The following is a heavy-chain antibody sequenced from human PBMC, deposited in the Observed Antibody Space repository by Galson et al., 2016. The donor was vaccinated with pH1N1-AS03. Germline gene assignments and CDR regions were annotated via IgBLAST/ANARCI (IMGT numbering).Heavy chain of an antibody. J-gene: IGHJ3*01. D-gene: IGHD3-22*01. CDR2: IFRGDSDT. V-gene: IGHV5-51*03. CDR3: ARPAHYDSSGRDALDV. CDR1: GYGFNGYW. Sequence: QSGAEVKKPGDSLKISCKSSGYGFNGYWTGWVRQMPGKGLEWMGIIFRGDSDTRYSPSFQGQVTISADKSTRTTYLQWRSLKASDTAIYYCARPAHYDSSGRDALDVWGQGTMLIVSS.